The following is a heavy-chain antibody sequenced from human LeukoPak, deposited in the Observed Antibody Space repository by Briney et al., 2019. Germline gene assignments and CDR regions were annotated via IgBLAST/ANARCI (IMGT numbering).Heavy chain of an antibody. V-gene: IGHV3-7*01. CDR2: IKQDGSAK. D-gene: IGHD1-1*01. CDR3: ARWRGSTRGGSNY. Sequence: GGSLRLSCTASGFTFSDYWMTWVRQAPGKGLEWVANIKQDGSAKYYVDSVKGRFTISRDNAKNSLYLQMDSLRVEDTATYYCARWRGSTRGGSNYGGQGPLFTVSS. J-gene: IGHJ4*02. CDR1: GFTFSDYW.